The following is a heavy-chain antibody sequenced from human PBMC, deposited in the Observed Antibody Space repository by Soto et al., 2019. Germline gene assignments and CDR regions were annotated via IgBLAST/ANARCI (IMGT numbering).Heavy chain of an antibody. CDR2: IVSSGST. CDR1: GASIRNTGFY. D-gene: IGHD2-21*02. V-gene: IGHV4-61*08. CDR3: ARTTASRSLDV. Sequence: QVQLQESGPGLVKPSETLSLTATVSGASIRNTGFYWSWIRQPPGKGLEWLGYIVSSGSTTYNSSLKSRVTISLETSKNQVSLNLTSVTAADTAMYYCARTTASRSLDVWGHGTMVSVSS. J-gene: IGHJ3*01.